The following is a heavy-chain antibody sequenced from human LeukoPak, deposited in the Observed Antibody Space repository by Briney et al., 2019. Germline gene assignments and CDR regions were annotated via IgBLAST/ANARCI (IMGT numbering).Heavy chain of an antibody. D-gene: IGHD2-2*01. CDR3: AGVVPAARRTGTTQREGY. J-gene: IGHJ4*02. V-gene: IGHV1-69*01. Sequence: GSSVKVSCKASEGTFSSYAISWVRQAPGQGLEWMGGIIPIFGTANYAQKFQGRVTITADESTSTAYMELSSLRSEDTAVYYCAGVVPAARRTGTTQREGYWGQGTLVTVSS. CDR1: EGTFSSYA. CDR2: IIPIFGTA.